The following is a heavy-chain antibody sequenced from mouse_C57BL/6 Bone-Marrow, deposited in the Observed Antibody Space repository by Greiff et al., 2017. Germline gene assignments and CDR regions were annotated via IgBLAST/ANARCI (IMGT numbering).Heavy chain of an antibody. CDR2: INPSSGYT. D-gene: IGHD1-3*01. CDR1: GYTFTSYC. CDR3: ARDSGDSWFAY. Sequence: VQGVESGAELAKPGASVKLSCKASGYTFTSYCMHWVKQRPGQGLEWIGYINPSSGYTKYTPKFKDKATLTADTSSSTAYMQLSSLTYEDSAVYYCARDSGDSWFAYWGQGTLVTVSA. J-gene: IGHJ3*01. V-gene: IGHV1-7*01.